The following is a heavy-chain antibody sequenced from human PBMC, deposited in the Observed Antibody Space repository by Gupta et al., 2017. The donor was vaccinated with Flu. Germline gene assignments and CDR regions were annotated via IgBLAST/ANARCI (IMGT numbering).Heavy chain of an antibody. J-gene: IGHJ4*02. V-gene: IGHV4-38-2*01. D-gene: IGHD3-16*01. Sequence: QVQLKESGPGLVKPPETLSLTCDVFNFSINSGYYWAWLRQPPGKGLEWIGNMFHSGTTFYNPSLRSRAAISMDTSTNQVSLKLASVTAADTAVYYCARVGSLGTTSYERLFYFDFWGQGTLVSVSS. CDR1: NFSINSGYY. CDR3: ARVGSLGTTSYERLFYFDF. CDR2: MFHSGTT.